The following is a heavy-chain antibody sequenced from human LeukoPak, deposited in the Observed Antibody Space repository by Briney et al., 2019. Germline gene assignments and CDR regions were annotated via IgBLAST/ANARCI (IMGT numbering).Heavy chain of an antibody. J-gene: IGHJ4*02. CDR1: GVSISSSSYY. Sequence: SETLSLTCTVSGVSISSSSYYWGWIRQPPGKGLEWIGYIYYTGTTNYNPSLKSRVTISVDTSKNQFSLRLSSVTAADTAVYYCASKSSDHGELRFDYWGQGTLVTVSS. V-gene: IGHV4-61*05. D-gene: IGHD4-17*01. CDR3: ASKSSDHGELRFDY. CDR2: IYYTGTT.